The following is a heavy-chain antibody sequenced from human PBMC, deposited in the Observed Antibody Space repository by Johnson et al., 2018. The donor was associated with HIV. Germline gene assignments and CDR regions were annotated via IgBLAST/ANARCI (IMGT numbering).Heavy chain of an antibody. CDR1: GFSVGTNY. D-gene: IGHD3-22*01. J-gene: IGHJ3*02. V-gene: IGHV3-66*03. Sequence: VQLVESGGGLIQPGGSLRLSCAASGFSVGTNYLSWVRQAPGKGLEWVSRIDSDSGTSGTNYADSVQGRFTISRDSSKNTLYLQMNSLRPEDTAVYYCSSPWYYDMYAVDIWGQGTLVTVSS. CDR3: SSPWYYDMYAVDI. CDR2: IDSDSGTSGT.